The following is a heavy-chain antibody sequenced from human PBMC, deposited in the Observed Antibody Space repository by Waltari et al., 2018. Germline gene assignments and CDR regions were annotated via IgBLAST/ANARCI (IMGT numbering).Heavy chain of an antibody. Sequence: QVQLVQSGAEVKKPGASVKVSCKASGSTFTSYAMHWVPQAPGQRLEWMGWINAGNGNTKYSQKFQGRVTITRDTSASTAYMELSSLRSEDTAVYYCASGWELLRGYFDYWGQGTLVTVSS. D-gene: IGHD1-26*01. V-gene: IGHV1-3*01. J-gene: IGHJ4*02. CDR2: INAGNGNT. CDR1: GSTFTSYA. CDR3: ASGWELLRGYFDY.